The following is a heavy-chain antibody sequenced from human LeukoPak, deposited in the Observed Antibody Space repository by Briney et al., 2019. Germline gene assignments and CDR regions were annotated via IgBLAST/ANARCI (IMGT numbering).Heavy chain of an antibody. J-gene: IGHJ4*02. Sequence: GGSLGLSCAASGFTFSSYWMSWVRQAPGKGLEWVANIRKDGSQKYYVDSVEGRFTISRDNAKNSLYLQMNTLRADDTAVYYCTRVSGGYDVSDYWGQGTLVTVSS. CDR3: TRVSGGYDVSDY. CDR1: GFTFSSYW. D-gene: IGHD3-3*01. V-gene: IGHV3-7*03. CDR2: IRKDGSQK.